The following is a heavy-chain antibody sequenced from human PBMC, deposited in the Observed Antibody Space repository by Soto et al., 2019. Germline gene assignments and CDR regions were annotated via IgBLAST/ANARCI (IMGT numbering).Heavy chain of an antibody. CDR1: GFTFNIYG. CDR2: ISYDGSNQ. Sequence: VKLVESGGGVVQPGGSLRLSCAASGFTFNIYGMHWVRQAPDKGLEWVALISYDGSNQYYADSVKGRFTISRDNSKNTLLLQMNSLRADDTAVYYCAKDQASGQGSFASCGQGTLVTV. CDR3: AKDQASGQGSFAS. J-gene: IGHJ4*02. V-gene: IGHV3-30*18.